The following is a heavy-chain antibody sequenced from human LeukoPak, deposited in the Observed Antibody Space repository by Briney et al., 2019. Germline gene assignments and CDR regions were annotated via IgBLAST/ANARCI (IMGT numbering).Heavy chain of an antibody. J-gene: IGHJ1*01. Sequence: GGSLRLSSTASGFTFDDYGMSWVRQAPGKRLEWVSGINWNGGSTDYADSVKGRFTISRDNAKNSLYLQMNSLRAEDTALYYCVRSITMFQYWGQGTLVTVSS. V-gene: IGHV3-20*04. CDR1: GFTFDDYG. CDR3: VRSITMFQY. D-gene: IGHD3-10*01. CDR2: INWNGGST.